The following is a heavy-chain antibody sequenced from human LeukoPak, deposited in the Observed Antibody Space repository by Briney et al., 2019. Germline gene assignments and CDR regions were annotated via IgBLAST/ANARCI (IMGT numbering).Heavy chain of an antibody. J-gene: IGHJ6*02. CDR3: AKLGYDFWSGYGNYYYYGMDV. CDR1: GFTFSSYG. V-gene: IGHV3-30*18. Sequence: PGGSLRLSCAASGFTFSSYGMHWVRQAPGKGLEWVAVISYDGSNKYYADSVKGRFTISGDNSKNTLYLQMNSLRAEDTAVYYCAKLGYDFWSGYGNYYYYGMDVWGQGTTVTVSS. D-gene: IGHD3-3*01. CDR2: ISYDGSNK.